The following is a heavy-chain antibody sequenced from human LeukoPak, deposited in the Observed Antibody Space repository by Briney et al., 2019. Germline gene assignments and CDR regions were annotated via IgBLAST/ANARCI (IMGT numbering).Heavy chain of an antibody. CDR1: GGSISSSSYY. J-gene: IGHJ5*02. D-gene: IGHD5-18*01. CDR2: IYYSGST. V-gene: IGHV4-39*07. Sequence: SETLSLTCTVSGGSISSSSYYWGWIRQPPGKGLEWIGSIYYSGSTYYNPSLKSRVTISVDTSKNQFSLKLSSVTAADTAVYYCARAGGGSYGFPYNWFDPWGQGTLVTVSS. CDR3: ARAGGGSYGFPYNWFDP.